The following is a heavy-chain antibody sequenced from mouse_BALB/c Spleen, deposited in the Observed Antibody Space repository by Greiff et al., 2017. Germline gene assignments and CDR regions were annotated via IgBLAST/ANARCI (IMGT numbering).Heavy chain of an antibody. J-gene: IGHJ2*01. CDR3: ARMGNYGNYFDY. CDR1: GFTFSSYG. CDR2: ISSGGSYT. D-gene: IGHD2-1*01. V-gene: IGHV5-6*01. Sequence: EVQLVESGGDLVKPGGSLKLSCAASGFTFSSYGMSWVRQTPDKRLEWVATISSGGSYTYYPDSVKGRFTISRDNAKNTLYLQMSSLKSEDTAMYYCARMGNYGNYFDYWGQGTTLTVSS.